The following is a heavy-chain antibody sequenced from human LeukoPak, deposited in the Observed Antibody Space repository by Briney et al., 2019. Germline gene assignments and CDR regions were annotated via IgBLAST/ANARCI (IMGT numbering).Heavy chain of an antibody. J-gene: IGHJ4*02. D-gene: IGHD2/OR15-2a*01. CDR3: AKDFSAHV. V-gene: IGHV3-48*04. CDR2: ISSSGSTI. Sequence: PGGSLRLSCAASGFTFSSYGMHWVRQAPGKGLEWVSYISSSGSTIYYADSVRGRFTISRDNAKNSLYLQMNSLRAEDTALYYCAKDFSAHVWGQGTLVTVSS. CDR1: GFTFSSYG.